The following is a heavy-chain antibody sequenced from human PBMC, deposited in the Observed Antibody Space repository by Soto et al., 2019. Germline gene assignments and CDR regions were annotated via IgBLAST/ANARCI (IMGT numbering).Heavy chain of an antibody. D-gene: IGHD3-3*01. CDR3: ARSSGGNFGIIIEGSNWFDP. Sequence: GASVKVSCKAPGDTFTSYSLNWVRQAPGKGLEWMGVINPHGGSTKYAQKFQGRINMTRDTSRSTVYMELSSLRSDDTAIYYCARSSGGNFGIIIEGSNWFDPWGQGTLVTVSS. CDR2: INPHGGST. CDR1: GDTFTSYS. V-gene: IGHV1-46*01. J-gene: IGHJ5*02.